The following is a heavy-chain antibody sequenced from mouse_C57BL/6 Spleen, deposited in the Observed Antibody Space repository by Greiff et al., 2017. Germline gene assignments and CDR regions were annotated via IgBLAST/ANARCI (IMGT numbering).Heavy chain of an antibody. Sequence: VQLQQPGAELVKPGASVKLSCKASGYTFTSYWMHWVKQRPGQGLEWIGMIHPNSGSTNYNEKFKSKATLTVDKSSSTAYMQLSSLTSEDSAVYDCARKYYSNYFDYWGQGTTLTVSS. CDR3: ARKYYSNYFDY. J-gene: IGHJ2*01. CDR2: IHPNSGST. V-gene: IGHV1-64*01. CDR1: GYTFTSYW. D-gene: IGHD2-5*01.